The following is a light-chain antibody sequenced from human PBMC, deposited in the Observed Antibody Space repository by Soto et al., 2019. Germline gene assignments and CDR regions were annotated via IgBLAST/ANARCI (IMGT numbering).Light chain of an antibody. J-gene: IGLJ2*01. CDR1: SSDVASYNL. CDR3: CLYAGSSTVV. Sequence: QSALPQPASVSGSPGQSITISCTGTSSDVASYNLVSWYQQQPRKAPKLMIYEVSKRPSGVSNRFSGSKSGNTASLTISGLQAEDEADYYCCLYAGSSTVVFGGGTKLTVL. CDR2: EVS. V-gene: IGLV2-23*02.